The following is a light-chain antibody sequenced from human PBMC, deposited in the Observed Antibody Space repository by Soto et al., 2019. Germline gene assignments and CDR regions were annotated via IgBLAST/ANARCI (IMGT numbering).Light chain of an antibody. Sequence: QSVLTQPASVSGSPGQSITISCTGTSSDVGGYNYVSWYQQHPGKAPKLMIYEVSNRPSGVSNRFSGSKSGNTASLTISGLQAEDEADYYCSSYTSSSTQVFGTGNKVTVL. V-gene: IGLV2-14*01. J-gene: IGLJ1*01. CDR1: SSDVGGYNY. CDR3: SSYTSSSTQV. CDR2: EVS.